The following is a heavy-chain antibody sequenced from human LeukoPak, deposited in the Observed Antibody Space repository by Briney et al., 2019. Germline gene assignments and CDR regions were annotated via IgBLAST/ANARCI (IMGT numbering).Heavy chain of an antibody. V-gene: IGHV4-59*01. CDR1: GGSISSYY. Sequence: SETLSLTCTVSGGSISSYYWSWIRRPPGKGLEWIGYIYYSGSTNYNPSLKSRVTISVDTSKNQFSLKLSSVTAADTAVYYCARGPPSSGYFLRMDAFDIWGQGTMVTVSS. CDR2: IYYSGST. CDR3: ARGPPSSGYFLRMDAFDI. J-gene: IGHJ3*02. D-gene: IGHD3-22*01.